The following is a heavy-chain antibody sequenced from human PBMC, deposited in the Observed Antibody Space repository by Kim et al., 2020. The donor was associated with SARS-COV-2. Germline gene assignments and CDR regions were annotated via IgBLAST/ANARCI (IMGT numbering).Heavy chain of an antibody. D-gene: IGHD3-3*01. CDR1: GLTFGDFG. V-gene: IGHV3-33*01. J-gene: IGHJ4*02. CDR3: ATEKSGYAFDY. CDR2: IWFDGTND. Sequence: GGSLRLSCAASGLTFGDFGMHWVRQAPGKGLEWVAVIWFDGTNDCYADSVKGRFTISRDDSINTLYLQMNSLRAEDTALYFCATEKSGYAFDYWGQGTL.